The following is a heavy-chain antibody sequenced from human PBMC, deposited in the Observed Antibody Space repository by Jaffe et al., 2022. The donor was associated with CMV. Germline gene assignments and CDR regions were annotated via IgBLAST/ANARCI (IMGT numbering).Heavy chain of an antibody. CDR1: GYTFTGYY. V-gene: IGHV1-2*02. Sequence: QVQLVQSGAEVKKPGASVKVSCKASGYTFTGYYMHWVRQAPGQGLEWMGWINPNSGGTNYAQKFQGRVTMTRDTSISTAYMELSRLRSDDTAVYYCARDGGYCSSTSCYVMSDWGQGTLVTVSS. J-gene: IGHJ4*02. D-gene: IGHD2-2*01. CDR3: ARDGGYCSSTSCYVMSD. CDR2: INPNSGGT.